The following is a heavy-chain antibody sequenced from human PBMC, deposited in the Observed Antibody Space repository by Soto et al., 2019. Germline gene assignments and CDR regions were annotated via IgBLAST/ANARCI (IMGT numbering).Heavy chain of an antibody. CDR2: IIPIFGTA. J-gene: IGHJ6*02. CDR3: ATENLAAAASQNYYDGMHV. CDR1: GGTFSSYA. D-gene: IGHD6-13*01. V-gene: IGHV1-69*14. Sequence: QVQLVQSGAEVKKPGSSVKVSCKASGGTFSSYAISWVRQAPGQGLEWMGGIIPIFGTANYAQKFQGRVTITPHKXGSXAXRELSSLRSEDTAVYYCATENLAAAASQNYYDGMHVWGQGTTVTVSS.